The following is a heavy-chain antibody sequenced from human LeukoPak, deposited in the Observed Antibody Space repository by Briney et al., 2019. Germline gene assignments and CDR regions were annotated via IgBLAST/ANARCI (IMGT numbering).Heavy chain of an antibody. CDR1: GGSISSSSYY. D-gene: IGHD4-17*01. CDR3: ARGLTVTTQPIDY. J-gene: IGHJ4*02. V-gene: IGHV4-39*07. Sequence: SETLSLTCTVSGGSISSSSYYWGWIRQPPGKGLEWIGEINHSGSTNYNPSLKSRVTISVDTSKNQFSLKLSSVTAADTAVYYCARGLTVTTQPIDYWGQGTLVTVSS. CDR2: INHSGST.